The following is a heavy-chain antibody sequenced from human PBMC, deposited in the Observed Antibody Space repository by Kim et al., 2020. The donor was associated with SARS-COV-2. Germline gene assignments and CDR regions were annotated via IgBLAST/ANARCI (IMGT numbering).Heavy chain of an antibody. J-gene: IGHJ4*02. Sequence: GGSLRLSCAASGFTFSSYWMSWVRQAPGKGLEWVANIKQDGSEKYYVDSVKGRFTISRDNAKNSLYLQMNSLRAEDTAVYYCARAYYYDFCFLDYWGQGTLVTVSS. CDR2: IKQDGSEK. CDR3: ARAYYYDFCFLDY. V-gene: IGHV3-7*03. D-gene: IGHD3-3*01. CDR1: GFTFSSYW.